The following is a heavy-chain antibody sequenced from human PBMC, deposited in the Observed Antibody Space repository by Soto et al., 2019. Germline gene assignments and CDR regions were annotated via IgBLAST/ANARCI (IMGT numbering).Heavy chain of an antibody. CDR3: VKGIGEGDYYYMDV. CDR1: GFTFSSYA. J-gene: IGHJ6*03. Sequence: PGGSLRLSCAASGFTFSSYAMSWVRQAPGKGLEWVSAISGSGGSTYYADSVKGRFTISRDNSKNTLYLQMNSLRAEDTAVYYCVKGIGEGDYYYMDVWGKGTTVTVSS. D-gene: IGHD4-17*01. CDR2: ISGSGGST. V-gene: IGHV3-23*01.